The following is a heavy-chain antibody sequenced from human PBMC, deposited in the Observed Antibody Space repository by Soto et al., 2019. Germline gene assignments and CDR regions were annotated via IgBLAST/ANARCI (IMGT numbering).Heavy chain of an antibody. CDR1: GFTFSSYA. CDR3: ARGHSSSIAARGGYFDY. Sequence: QVQLVESGGGVVQPGRSLRLSCAASGFTFSSYAMHWVRQAPGKGLEWVAVISYDGRNKYYADSVKGRFTISRDNSKNTLYLQMNSLRAEDTAVYYCARGHSSSIAARGGYFDYWGQGTLVTVSS. V-gene: IGHV3-30*04. D-gene: IGHD6-6*01. J-gene: IGHJ4*02. CDR2: ISYDGRNK.